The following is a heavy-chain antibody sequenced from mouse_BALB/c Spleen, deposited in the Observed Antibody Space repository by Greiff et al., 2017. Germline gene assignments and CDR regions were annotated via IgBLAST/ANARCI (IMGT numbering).Heavy chain of an antibody. CDR2: IDPETGGT. V-gene: IGHV1-15*01. Sequence: QVQLQQSGAELVRPGASVTLSCKASGYTFTDYEMHWVKQTPVHGLEWIGAIDPETGGTAYNQKFKGKATLTADKSSSTAYMELRSLTSEDSAVYYCTRYGGLRRGDYWGQGTSVTVSS. CDR3: TRYGGLRRGDY. D-gene: IGHD2-4*01. CDR1: GYTFTDYE. J-gene: IGHJ4*01.